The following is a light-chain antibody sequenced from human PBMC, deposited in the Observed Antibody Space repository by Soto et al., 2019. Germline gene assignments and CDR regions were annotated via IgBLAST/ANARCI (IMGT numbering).Light chain of an antibody. V-gene: IGKV3-15*01. J-gene: IGKJ1*01. CDR1: QSVSTN. CDR2: GAS. Sequence: EIVMTQSPDTLSVSPGERVTLSCSASQSVSTNLAWYQQKPGQAPRLLISGASTRATGIPARFSGSGSETEFTLTISSLEPEDFAVYYCQQRSNWPPSWTFGQGTKVDIK. CDR3: QQRSNWPPSWT.